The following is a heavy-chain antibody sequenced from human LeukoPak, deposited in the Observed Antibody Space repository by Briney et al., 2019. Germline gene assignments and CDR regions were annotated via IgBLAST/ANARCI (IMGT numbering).Heavy chain of an antibody. D-gene: IGHD3-22*01. CDR2: IYTSGST. J-gene: IGHJ5*02. V-gene: IGHV4-61*02. CDR3: GVVITTTWFDP. CDR1: GGSISSKSYY. Sequence: SETLSLTCTVSGGSISSKSYYWSWIRQPAGKGLEWIGRIYTSGSTDYNPSLKSRVTISADTSKNQFSLKLSSVTAADTAVYYCGVVITTTWFDPWGQGTLVTVSS.